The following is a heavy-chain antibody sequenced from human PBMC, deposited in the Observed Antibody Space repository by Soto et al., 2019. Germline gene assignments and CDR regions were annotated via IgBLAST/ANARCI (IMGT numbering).Heavy chain of an antibody. CDR1: GFTFSSYS. CDR2: ISSSSSYI. Sequence: PGGSLRLSCAASGFTFSSYSMNWVRQAPGKGLEWVSSISSSSSYIYYADSVKGRFTISRDNAKNSLYLQMNSLRAEDTAVYYCARAEVLRFLEWLLNYFDYWGQGTLVTVSS. D-gene: IGHD3-3*01. J-gene: IGHJ4*02. CDR3: ARAEVLRFLEWLLNYFDY. V-gene: IGHV3-21*01.